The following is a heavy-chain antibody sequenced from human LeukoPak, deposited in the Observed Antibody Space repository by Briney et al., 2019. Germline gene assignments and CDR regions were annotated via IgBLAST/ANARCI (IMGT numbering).Heavy chain of an antibody. Sequence: PSETLSLTCAVYGGSVTGYYWNWIRQPPGKGLEWIGEINHTGRTNYNPSLKSRVTISIDTSSNQFSLRLTSVTAAGTAVYYCSRGLYRGSSWMKNGMDAWGQGTTVSASS. CDR2: INHTGRT. CDR1: GGSVTGYY. D-gene: IGHD6-13*01. V-gene: IGHV4-34*01. J-gene: IGHJ6*02. CDR3: SRGLYRGSSWMKNGMDA.